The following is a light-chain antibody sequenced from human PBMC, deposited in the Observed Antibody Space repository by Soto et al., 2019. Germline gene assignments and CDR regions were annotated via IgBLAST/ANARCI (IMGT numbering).Light chain of an antibody. J-gene: IGKJ1*01. V-gene: IGKV1-6*01. CDR1: QGIRND. CDR3: LQDHSYPWT. CDR2: GSS. Sequence: AIQLTQSPSSLSASVGDRVSITCRASQGIRNDLGWYKHKPGKAPKLLIHGSSSLQSGVPARFSGIASGTEFTLTISSLQPEDLASYYCLQDHSYPWTFGQGTKVEI.